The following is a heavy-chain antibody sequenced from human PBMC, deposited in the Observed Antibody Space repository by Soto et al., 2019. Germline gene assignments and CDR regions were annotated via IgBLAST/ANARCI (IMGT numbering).Heavy chain of an antibody. D-gene: IGHD6-13*01. CDR3: ARVPRIAAAGTSAFDI. J-gene: IGHJ3*02. Sequence: EVQLLESGGGLVQPGGSLRLSCAASGFTFSSYAMSWVRQAPGKGLEWVSAISGSGGSTYYADSVKGRFTISRDNSKNTLYLQMNSLRAEDTAVYYCARVPRIAAAGTSAFDIWGQGTMVTVSS. V-gene: IGHV3-23*01. CDR2: ISGSGGST. CDR1: GFTFSSYA.